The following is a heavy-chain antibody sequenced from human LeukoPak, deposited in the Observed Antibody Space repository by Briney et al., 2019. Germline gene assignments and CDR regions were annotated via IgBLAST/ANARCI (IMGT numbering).Heavy chain of an antibody. CDR3: ARATAYSSGWDVYAFDI. CDR2: IYHTGST. J-gene: IGHJ3*02. V-gene: IGHV4-59*12. CDR1: GGSISSYY. D-gene: IGHD6-19*01. Sequence: SETLSLTCTVSGGSISSYYWSWIRQPPGKGLEWVGEIYHTGSTNYNPSLKSRVTISLDKSKNQFALKLTSVTAADTAVYYCARATAYSSGWDVYAFDIWGQGTLVTVSS.